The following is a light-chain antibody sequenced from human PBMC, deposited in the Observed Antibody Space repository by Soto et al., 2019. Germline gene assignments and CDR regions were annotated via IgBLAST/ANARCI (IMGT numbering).Light chain of an antibody. CDR3: AAWDDSLNGVV. V-gene: IGLV1-44*01. Sequence: QLVLTQPPSASGTPGQRVTISCSGSSSNIGSNSVNWYQQLPGTAPKLLMYXXXXXXXXXXXXXXXXKSGTSASLAISGLXXXXXXXXXCAAWDDSLNGVVFGGGTKLTVL. J-gene: IGLJ2*01. CDR2: XXX. CDR1: SSNIGSNS.